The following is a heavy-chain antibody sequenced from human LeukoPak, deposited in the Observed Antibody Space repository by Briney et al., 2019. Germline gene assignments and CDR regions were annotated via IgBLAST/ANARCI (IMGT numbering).Heavy chain of an antibody. CDR2: ISSSGSTI. J-gene: IGHJ4*02. V-gene: IGHV3-11*01. Sequence: GSLRLSRVGSGFNFSDYYMSWIRQAPGKGLEWVSDISSSGSTIYYADSVKGRFTISRDNAKNSLYLQMNSLRAEDTAVYYCARSRGDYYGSGSLCCWGQGTLVTVSS. D-gene: IGHD3-10*01. CDR3: ARSRGDYYGSGSLCC. CDR1: GFNFSDYY.